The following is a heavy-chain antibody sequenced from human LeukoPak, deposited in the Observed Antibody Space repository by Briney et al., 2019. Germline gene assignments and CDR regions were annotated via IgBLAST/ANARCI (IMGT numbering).Heavy chain of an antibody. CDR3: ARDHTSSWYYFDY. Sequence: GGSLRLSCAASGFTFSSYSMNWVRQAPGEGLEWVLYISTGSSNIYYADSVKGRFTISRDNAKNSLYLQMNSLRDEDTAVYYCARDHTSSWYYFDYWGQGTLVTVSS. J-gene: IGHJ4*02. CDR2: ISTGSSNI. V-gene: IGHV3-48*02. D-gene: IGHD6-13*01. CDR1: GFTFSSYS.